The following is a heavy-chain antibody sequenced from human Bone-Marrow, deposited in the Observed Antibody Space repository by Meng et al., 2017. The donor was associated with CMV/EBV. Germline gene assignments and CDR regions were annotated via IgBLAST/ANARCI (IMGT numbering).Heavy chain of an antibody. CDR1: GGTFSDYA. V-gene: IGHV1-69*05. J-gene: IGHJ2*01. CDR3: ARGVGATGWYFDL. D-gene: IGHD1-26*01. CDR2: IIPIFGTA. Sequence: SVKVSCKASGGTFSDYAITWVRQAPEQGPEWMGGIIPIFGTANYAQKFQGRVTITTDESTSTAYMELSSLRSEDTAVYYCARGVGATGWYFDLWGRGTLVTVSS.